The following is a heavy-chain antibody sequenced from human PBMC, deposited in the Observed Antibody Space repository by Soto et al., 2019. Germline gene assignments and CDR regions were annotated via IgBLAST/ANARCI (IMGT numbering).Heavy chain of an antibody. V-gene: IGHV4-59*08. CDR3: ARTVLGPDLLADSFVDYYYYMDV. CDR1: GGSISNFY. Sequence: QVQLQESGPGLVRPSETLSLTCTVSGGSISNFYWSWIRQPPGKGLEWIGYVYYTGSTSYNPSLTRRVSFSADSSRGQFSLRLISVTAADTAVYYCARTVLGPDLLADSFVDYYYYMDVWGQGTTVTVSS. CDR2: VYYTGST. D-gene: IGHD3-9*01. J-gene: IGHJ6*03.